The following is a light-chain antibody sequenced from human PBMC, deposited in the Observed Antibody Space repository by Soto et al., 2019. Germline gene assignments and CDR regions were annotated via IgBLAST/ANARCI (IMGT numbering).Light chain of an antibody. J-gene: IGKJ3*01. CDR1: QSISSY. CDR3: QQSYRTPL. Sequence: DIHMTQSPSPLSASVGNRATIPCRASQSISSYLNWYQQKPGKAPKLLIYAASNLQSGVPSRFSGSGSGTDFTLSISSLQPEDFATYYCQQSYRTPLFGPGTKVDIK. CDR2: AAS. V-gene: IGKV1-39*01.